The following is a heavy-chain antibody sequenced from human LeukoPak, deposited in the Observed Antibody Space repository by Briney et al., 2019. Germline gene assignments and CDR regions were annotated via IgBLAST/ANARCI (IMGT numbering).Heavy chain of an antibody. CDR2: IYYSGST. Sequence: SETLSLTCTVSGGSISSYYWSWIRQPPGKGLEWIGYIYYSGSTNYNPSLKSRVTMSVDTSKNQFSLKLSSVTAADMAVYYCARDGYNGLVDYWGQGTLVTVSS. CDR1: GGSISSYY. CDR3: ARDGYNGLVDY. J-gene: IGHJ4*02. D-gene: IGHD5-24*01. V-gene: IGHV4-59*01.